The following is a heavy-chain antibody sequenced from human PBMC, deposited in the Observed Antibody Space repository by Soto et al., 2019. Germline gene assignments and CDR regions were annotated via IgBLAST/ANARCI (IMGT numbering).Heavy chain of an antibody. CDR3: ARSPTAVTTPRRDTFDV. V-gene: IGHV4-39*01. CDR1: GGSISSSTYN. Sequence: TLSLTCTVSGGSISSSTYNWGWIRRPPGKRLEWIGNIYYSGSPYYNPSLKSRVTISVDTSRNQLSLKLSSVTAADTAVYYCARSPTAVTTPRRDTFDVWGQGTMVTVSS. D-gene: IGHD4-17*01. J-gene: IGHJ3*01. CDR2: IYYSGSP.